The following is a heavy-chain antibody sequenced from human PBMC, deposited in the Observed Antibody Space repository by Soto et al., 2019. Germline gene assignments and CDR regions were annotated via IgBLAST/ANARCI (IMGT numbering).Heavy chain of an antibody. CDR3: VKGAWAIPPASDAFEI. Sequence: GGSLRLSCSASGFSFSGHAMHWLRQGPLRGLDYVSGIGSNGGSTYSADSVKGRFTISRDNPKDTWYLEMRSLRTEDTAIYACVKGAWAIPPASDAFEIWGQGTMVTVSS. D-gene: IGHD2-2*01. CDR2: IGSNGGST. V-gene: IGHV3-64D*06. J-gene: IGHJ3*02. CDR1: GFSFSGHA.